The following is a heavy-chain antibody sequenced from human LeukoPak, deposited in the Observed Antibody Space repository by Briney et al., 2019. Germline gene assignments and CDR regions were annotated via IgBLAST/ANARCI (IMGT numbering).Heavy chain of an antibody. J-gene: IGHJ4*02. V-gene: IGHV4-59*01. CDR3: ARESLDGAGTFDY. Sequence: SETLSLTCTVSGGSISSYYWSWIRQPPGQGLEWIGYIYYSGSTNYNPSLKSRVTISVDTSKNQFSLKLSSVTAADTAVYYCARESLDGAGTFDYWGQGTLVTVSS. CDR2: IYYSGST. D-gene: IGHD6-13*01. CDR1: GGSISSYY.